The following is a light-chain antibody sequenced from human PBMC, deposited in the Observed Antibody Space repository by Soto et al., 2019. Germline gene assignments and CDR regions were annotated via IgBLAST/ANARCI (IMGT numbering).Light chain of an antibody. Sequence: SPQYESEGDRVTITCRASQSISSWLAWYQQKPGKAPKLLIYDAASLESGVPSRFSGSGSGTDFTLTISSLQPEDFATYYCQQYNSHSITFGQGTRLEIK. V-gene: IGKV1-5*01. J-gene: IGKJ5*01. CDR1: QSISSW. CDR3: QQYNSHSIT. CDR2: DAA.